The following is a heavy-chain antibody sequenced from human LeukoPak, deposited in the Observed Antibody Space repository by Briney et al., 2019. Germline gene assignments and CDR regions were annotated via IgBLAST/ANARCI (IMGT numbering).Heavy chain of an antibody. CDR1: GYSFTDYY. D-gene: IGHD2-21*01. J-gene: IGHJ5*02. V-gene: IGHV1-2*02. Sequence: ASVKVSCKTSGYSFTDYYMHWVRQAPGQGLEWMGWINPNSGGTSSAQKFQGRVTMTRDTSITMVYMEVRWLTSDDTAVYYCARADRLHGGPYLIGPWGQGTLVTVSS. CDR3: ARADRLHGGPYLIGP. CDR2: INPNSGGT.